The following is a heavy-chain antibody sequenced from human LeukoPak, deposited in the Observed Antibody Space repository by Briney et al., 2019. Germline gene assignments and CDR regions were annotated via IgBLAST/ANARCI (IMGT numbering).Heavy chain of an antibody. J-gene: IGHJ4*02. CDR3: AKDRIVGAHELEGLDY. V-gene: IGHV3-23*01. CDR1: GFTFSSYG. Sequence: PGGTLRLSCAASGFTFSSYGMSWVRQAPGKGLEWVSAISGSGGSTYYADSVKGRFTISRDNSKNTLYLQMNSLRAEDTAVYYCAKDRIVGAHELEGLDYWGQGTLVTVSS. CDR2: ISGSGGST. D-gene: IGHD1-26*01.